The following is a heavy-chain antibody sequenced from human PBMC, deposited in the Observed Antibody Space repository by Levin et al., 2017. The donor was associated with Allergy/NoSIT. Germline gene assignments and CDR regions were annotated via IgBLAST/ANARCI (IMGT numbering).Heavy chain of an antibody. D-gene: IGHD4-17*01. CDR1: GGSISSYY. CDR2: IYYSGST. J-gene: IGHJ2*01. CDR3: ARAYFTVTTWYFDL. V-gene: IGHV4-59*01. Sequence: SETLSLTCTVSGGSISSYYWSWIRQPPGKGLEWIGYIYYSGSTNYNPSLKSRVTISVDTSKNQFSLKLSSVTAADTAVYYCARAYFTVTTWYFDLWGRGTLVTVSS.